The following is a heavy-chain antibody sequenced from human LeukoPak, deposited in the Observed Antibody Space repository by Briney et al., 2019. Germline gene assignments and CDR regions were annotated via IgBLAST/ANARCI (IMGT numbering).Heavy chain of an antibody. Sequence: GGSLRLSCAASGFXFSNYVISWVRQAPGKGLEWVSYISSSGSTIYYADSVKGRFTVSRDNAKNSLYLQMNSLRVEDTAVYYCARDSQRWGNFDSWGQGTLVSVSS. J-gene: IGHJ4*02. V-gene: IGHV3-48*03. CDR2: ISSSGSTI. CDR3: ARDSQRWGNFDS. D-gene: IGHD5-24*01. CDR1: GFXFSNYV.